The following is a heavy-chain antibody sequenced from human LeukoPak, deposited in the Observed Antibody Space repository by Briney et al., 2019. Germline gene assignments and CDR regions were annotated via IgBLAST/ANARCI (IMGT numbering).Heavy chain of an antibody. CDR1: GFTISTFA. CDR2: VRDSDDRT. CDR3: ARRVLLAYGDHGFDY. D-gene: IGHD4-17*01. V-gene: IGHV3-23*01. J-gene: IGHJ4*02. Sequence: GGSLRLSCAASGFTISTFAMNWVRLPPGRGLEWVSTVRDSDDRTYYADSVKGRFTISRDNSKNTLYLQMDSLRAEDTAVYFCARRVLLAYGDHGFDYWGRGTLVTVSS.